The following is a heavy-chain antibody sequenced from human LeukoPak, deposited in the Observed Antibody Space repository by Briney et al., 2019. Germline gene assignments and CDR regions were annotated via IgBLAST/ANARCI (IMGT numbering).Heavy chain of an antibody. J-gene: IGHJ4*02. Sequence: GGSLRLSCAASGFTFSSYGMHWVRQAPGKGLECVANIKHDGSGKEYVDSVKGRFTISRDNAKNSVYLEMSSLRAEDTAVYYCAKWRWRQSEYEDWGQGTLVTVSS. D-gene: IGHD5-24*01. CDR1: GFTFSSYG. CDR2: IKHDGSGK. V-gene: IGHV3-7*01. CDR3: AKWRWRQSEYED.